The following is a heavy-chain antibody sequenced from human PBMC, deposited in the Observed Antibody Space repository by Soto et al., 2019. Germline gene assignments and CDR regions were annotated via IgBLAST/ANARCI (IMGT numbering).Heavy chain of an antibody. J-gene: IGHJ4*02. CDR2: INGSDGKT. V-gene: IGHV3-23*01. Sequence: GGSLRLSCAASGFSFGSYALSWVRQAPGKGLEWVSTINGSDGKTFYADSVKGRFSISRDTSQSTLYLQMNSLRADDTAMYYCARWSYLDYWGQGTRVTVSS. D-gene: IGHD3-3*01. CDR3: ARWSYLDY. CDR1: GFSFGSYA.